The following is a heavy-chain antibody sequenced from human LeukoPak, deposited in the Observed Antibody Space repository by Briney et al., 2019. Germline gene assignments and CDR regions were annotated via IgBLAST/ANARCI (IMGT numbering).Heavy chain of an antibody. D-gene: IGHD7-27*01. J-gene: IGHJ6*02. CDR2: FDPEDGET. V-gene: IGHV1-24*01. CDR3: ATNLQTGDTTMGYYYYYGMDV. CDR1: GYTLTELS. Sequence: ASVKVSCKVSGYTLTELSMHWVRQAPGKGLEWMGGFDPEDGETIYAQKFQGRVTMTEDTSTDTAYMELSSLRSEDTAVYYCATNLQTGDTTMGYYYYYGMDVWGQGTTVTVSS.